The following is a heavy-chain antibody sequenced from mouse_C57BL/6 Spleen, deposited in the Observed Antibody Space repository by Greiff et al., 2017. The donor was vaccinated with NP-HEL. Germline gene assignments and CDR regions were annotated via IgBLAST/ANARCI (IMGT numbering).Heavy chain of an antibody. V-gene: IGHV1-4*01. CDR2: INPSSGYT. CDR3: AREAMDY. CDR1: GYTFTSYT. Sequence: VQVVESGAELARPGASVKMSCKASGYTFTSYTMHWVKQRPGQGLEWIGYINPSSGYTKYNQKFKDKATLTADKSSSTAYMQLSSLTSEDSAVYYCAREAMDYWGQGTSVTVSS. J-gene: IGHJ4*01.